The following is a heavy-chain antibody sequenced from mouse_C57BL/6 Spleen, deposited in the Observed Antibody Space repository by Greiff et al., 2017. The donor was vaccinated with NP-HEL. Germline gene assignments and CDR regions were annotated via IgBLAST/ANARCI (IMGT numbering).Heavy chain of an antibody. CDR2: INPYNGDT. Sequence: EVQLQQSGPELVKPGDSVKISCKASGYSFTGYFMNWVMQSHGKSLEWIGRINPYNGDTFYNQKFKGKATLTVDKSSSTAHMELRSLTSEDSAVYYCAVYYEYGGGFAYWGQGTLVTVSA. V-gene: IGHV1-20*01. CDR1: GYSFTGYF. J-gene: IGHJ3*01. D-gene: IGHD2-4*01. CDR3: AVYYEYGGGFAY.